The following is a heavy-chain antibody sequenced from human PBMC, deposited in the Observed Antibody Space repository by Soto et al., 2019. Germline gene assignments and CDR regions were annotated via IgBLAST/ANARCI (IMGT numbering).Heavy chain of an antibody. CDR1: GGSISSYY. Sequence: SETLSLTCTVSGGSISSYYWSWIRQPPGKGLEWIGYIYYSGSTNYNPSLKSRVTISVDTSKNQFSLKLSSVTAADTAVYYCARHLYYYDSPSNWFDPWGQGTLVTVSS. CDR2: IYYSGST. J-gene: IGHJ5*02. CDR3: ARHLYYYDSPSNWFDP. D-gene: IGHD3-22*01. V-gene: IGHV4-59*08.